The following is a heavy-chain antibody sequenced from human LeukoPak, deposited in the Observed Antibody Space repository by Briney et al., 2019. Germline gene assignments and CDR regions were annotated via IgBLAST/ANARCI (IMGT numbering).Heavy chain of an antibody. CDR1: GFTFSSYW. CDR2: INSDGSST. J-gene: IGHJ4*02. Sequence: GGSLRLSCAASGFTFSSYWMHWVRQAPGKGLVWVSRINSDGSSTSYADSEKGRFTISRDNAKNTLYLQMNSLRAEDTAVYYCEAGVAVAEFFDYWGQGTLVTVSS. D-gene: IGHD6-19*01. CDR3: EAGVAVAEFFDY. V-gene: IGHV3-74*01.